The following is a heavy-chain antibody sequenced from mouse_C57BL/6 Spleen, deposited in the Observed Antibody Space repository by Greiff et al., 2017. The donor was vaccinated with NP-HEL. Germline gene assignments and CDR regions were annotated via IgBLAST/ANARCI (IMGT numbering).Heavy chain of an antibody. J-gene: IGHJ1*03. CDR3: THYPDPCWYFDV. V-gene: IGHV14-4*01. Sequence: EVQLQQSGAELVRPGASVKLSCTASGFNIKDDYMHWVKQRPEQGLEWIGWIDPENGDTECASKFQGKATITADTSSNTAYLQLSSRTSEDTAVYYWTHYPDPCWYFDVWGTGTTVTVAS. CDR2: IDPENGDT. D-gene: IGHD1-2*01. CDR1: GFNIKDDY.